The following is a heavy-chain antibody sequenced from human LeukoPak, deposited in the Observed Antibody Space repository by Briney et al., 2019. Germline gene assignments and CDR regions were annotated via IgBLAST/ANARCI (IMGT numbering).Heavy chain of an antibody. V-gene: IGHV1-2*02. CDR2: INPNSGGT. CDR3: AGHWGSNDAFDI. D-gene: IGHD7-27*01. J-gene: IGHJ3*02. Sequence: ASVKVSCKASGYTFTGYYMHWVRQAPGQGLEWMGWINPNSGGTNYAQKFQGSVTMTRDTSISTAYMELRRLRSDDTAVYYCAGHWGSNDAFDIWGQGTMVTVSS. CDR1: GYTFTGYY.